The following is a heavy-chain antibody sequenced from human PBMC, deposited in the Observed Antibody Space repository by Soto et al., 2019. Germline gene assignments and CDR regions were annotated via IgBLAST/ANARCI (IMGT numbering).Heavy chain of an antibody. CDR3: ARELLFYDSDGFSWDDAFDI. J-gene: IGHJ3*02. CDR2: IYQSGST. CDR1: GGSLSSSAYS. V-gene: IGHV4-30-2*01. Sequence: PSETLSLTCAVSGGSLSSSAYSWSWIRQPPGKGLEWIGFIYQSGSTYYNPSLKSRVTMSLDRPKNQFSLKLSSVTAADTAVYYCARELLFYDSDGFSWDDAFDIWGQGTMVTVS. D-gene: IGHD3-22*01.